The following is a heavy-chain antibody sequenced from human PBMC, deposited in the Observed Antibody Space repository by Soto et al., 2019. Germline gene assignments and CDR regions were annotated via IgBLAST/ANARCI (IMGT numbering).Heavy chain of an antibody. V-gene: IGHV3-30*18. Sequence: GGSLRLSCAASGFTFSSYGMHWVRQAPGKGLEWVAVISYDGSNKYYADSVKGRFTISRDNSKNTLYLQMNSLRAEDTAVYYCAKWTFGSNQHPLIDYWGQGTLVTVSS. D-gene: IGHD3-10*01. CDR2: ISYDGSNK. CDR1: GFTFSSYG. CDR3: AKWTFGSNQHPLIDY. J-gene: IGHJ4*02.